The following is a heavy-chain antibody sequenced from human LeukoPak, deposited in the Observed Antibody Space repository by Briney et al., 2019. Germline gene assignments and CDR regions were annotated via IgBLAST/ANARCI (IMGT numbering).Heavy chain of an antibody. V-gene: IGHV1-2*02. D-gene: IGHD6-19*01. Sequence: ASVKVSCKASGYTFTGYYMHWVRQAPGQGLEWMGWINPNSGGTNDAQKFQGRVTMTRDTSISTAYMELSRLRSDDTAVYYCARDKGGGWRAGFDYWGQGTLVTVSS. J-gene: IGHJ4*02. CDR3: ARDKGGGWRAGFDY. CDR2: INPNSGGT. CDR1: GYTFTGYY.